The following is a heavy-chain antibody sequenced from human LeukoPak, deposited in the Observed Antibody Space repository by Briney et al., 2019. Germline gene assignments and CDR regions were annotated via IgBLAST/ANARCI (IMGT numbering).Heavy chain of an antibody. J-gene: IGHJ4*02. V-gene: IGHV3-11*01. D-gene: IGHD4-17*01. Sequence: GGSLRLSCAASGFTVSSNYMSWVRQAPGKGLEWVSYISGTGSTIYYSDSVKGRFTISRDNAKNSLYLQMNSLRAEDTAVYYCARDLYGDALGPNYWGQGTLVTVSS. CDR1: GFTVSSNY. CDR3: ARDLYGDALGPNY. CDR2: ISGTGSTI.